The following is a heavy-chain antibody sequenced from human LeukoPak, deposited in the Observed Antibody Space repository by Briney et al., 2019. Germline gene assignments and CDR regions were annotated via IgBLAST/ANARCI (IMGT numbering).Heavy chain of an antibody. Sequence: SVNVSCKASGYTFTSYGLIWVRQAPGQGLQWMGCVSGYNGNTNYAQKLQGRVTMTTDTSTSTGYMELRRLISDDTAVYYCARGPRYCSTTSCFNEWYWFDPWGQGTLVTVSS. CDR1: GYTFTSYG. D-gene: IGHD2-2*01. CDR2: VSGYNGNT. V-gene: IGHV1-18*01. J-gene: IGHJ5*02. CDR3: ARGPRYCSTTSCFNEWYWFDP.